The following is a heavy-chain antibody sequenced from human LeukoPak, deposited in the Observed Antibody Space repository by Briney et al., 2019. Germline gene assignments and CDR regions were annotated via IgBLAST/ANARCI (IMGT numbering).Heavy chain of an antibody. CDR3: AKDPTKYGPSPNWFDP. D-gene: IGHD4-17*01. Sequence: TGGSLRLSCAASGFTFSSYAMSWVRQAPGKGLEWFSAISGSGGSTYYADSVKGRFTISRDNSKNTLYLQMNSLRAEDTAAYYCAKDPTKYGPSPNWFDPWGQGTLVTVSS. CDR2: ISGSGGST. V-gene: IGHV3-23*01. J-gene: IGHJ5*02. CDR1: GFTFSSYA.